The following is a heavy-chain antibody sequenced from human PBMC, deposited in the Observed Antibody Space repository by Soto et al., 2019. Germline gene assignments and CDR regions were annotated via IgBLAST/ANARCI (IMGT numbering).Heavy chain of an antibody. CDR2: IKQDGSER. CDR3: VKDTSPGGLNY. J-gene: IGHJ4*02. Sequence: EVQLVESGGGLVQPGGSLRLSCAASGFTFSSYWMSWVRQAPGKGLEWVANIKQDGSERYYVDSVKGRFTISRDNAKNSLYLQMNNLRTEDTALYYCVKDTSPGGLNYWGQGTLVTVSS. CDR1: GFTFSSYW. D-gene: IGHD1-1*01. V-gene: IGHV3-7*03.